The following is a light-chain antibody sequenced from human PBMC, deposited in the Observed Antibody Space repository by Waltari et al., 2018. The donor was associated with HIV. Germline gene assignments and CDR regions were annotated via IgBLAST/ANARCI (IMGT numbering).Light chain of an antibody. Sequence: QSVLTPPPSASGTPGQRVTISCSGSSSNIGRNTVNWYQQLPGTAPKLLIYSDYQRPSGVPDRFSGSKSGTSASLAISGLKSEDEADYYCAAWDDSLNGVVFGGGTKLTVL. CDR3: AAWDDSLNGVV. CDR2: SDY. CDR1: SSNIGRNT. J-gene: IGLJ2*01. V-gene: IGLV1-44*01.